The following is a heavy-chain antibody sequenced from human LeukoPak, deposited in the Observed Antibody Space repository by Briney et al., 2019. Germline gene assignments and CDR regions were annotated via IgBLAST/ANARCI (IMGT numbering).Heavy chain of an antibody. V-gene: IGHV3-43*02. CDR2: ISGDGGST. D-gene: IGHD6-13*01. CDR3: AKDRRRGGIAAAGNDY. Sequence: GGSLRLSCAASEFTFDDYAMHWVRQAPGKGLEWVSLISGDGGSTYYADSVKGRFTISRDNSKNSLYLQMNSLRTEDTALYYCAKDRRRGGIAAAGNDYWGQGTLVTVSS. CDR1: EFTFDDYA. J-gene: IGHJ4*02.